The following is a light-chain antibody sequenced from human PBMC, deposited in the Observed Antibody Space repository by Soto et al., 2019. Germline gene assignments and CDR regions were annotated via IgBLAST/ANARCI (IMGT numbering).Light chain of an antibody. J-gene: IGLJ1*01. CDR3: CSYAGSSTDV. V-gene: IGLV1-47*02. Sequence: QSVLTQPPSASGTPGQRVTISCSGSRSNIGDNHVYWYQQLPGTAPKLLIYSKNQRPAGVPARFSGSKSGTSASLAISGLRSEDEADYYCCSYAGSSTDVFGTGTKVTVL. CDR2: SKN. CDR1: RSNIGDNH.